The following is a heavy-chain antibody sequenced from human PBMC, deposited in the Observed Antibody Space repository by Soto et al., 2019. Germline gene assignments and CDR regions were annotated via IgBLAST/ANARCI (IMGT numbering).Heavy chain of an antibody. J-gene: IGHJ4*02. CDR3: ARGSRAIATVTLIDY. Sequence: QVQLVQSGPEVRKPGTSVKVSCKASRYTFTSFGMSWVRQAPGRGLEWMGWVNPYDGNTDTARIFQDRFSMTTDISTNTAYMEPRSLTSDDTAIYYCARGSRAIATVTLIDYWGPGTLVTVSS. CDR1: RYTFTSFG. D-gene: IGHD4-17*01. CDR2: VNPYDGNT. V-gene: IGHV1-18*01.